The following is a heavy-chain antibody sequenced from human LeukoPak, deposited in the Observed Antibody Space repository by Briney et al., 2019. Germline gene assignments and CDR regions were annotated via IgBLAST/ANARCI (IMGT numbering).Heavy chain of an antibody. V-gene: IGHV3-21*01. J-gene: IGHJ5*02. CDR3: ARDIATGMARFDP. CDR2: ISSSSSYI. D-gene: IGHD3-9*01. Sequence: GGSLRLSCAASGFTFSSYSMNWVRQAPGKGLEWVSSISSSSSYIYYADSVKGRFTISRDNAKNSLYLQMNSLRAEDTAVYYCARDIATGMARFDPWGQGTLVTVSS. CDR1: GFTFSSYS.